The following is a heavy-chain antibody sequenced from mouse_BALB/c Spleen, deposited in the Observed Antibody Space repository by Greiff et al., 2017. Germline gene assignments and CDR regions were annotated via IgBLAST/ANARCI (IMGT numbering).Heavy chain of an antibody. CDR2: ISSGSSTI. J-gene: IGHJ4*01. CDR1: GFTFSSFG. D-gene: IGHD2-10*02. Sequence: EVQRVESGGGLVQPGGSRKLSCAASGFTFSSFGMHWVRQAPEKGLEWVAYISSGSSTIYYADTVKGRFTISRDNPKNTLFLQMTSLRSEDTAMYYCARRGKYGNSMDYWGQGTSVTVSS. CDR3: ARRGKYGNSMDY. V-gene: IGHV5-17*02.